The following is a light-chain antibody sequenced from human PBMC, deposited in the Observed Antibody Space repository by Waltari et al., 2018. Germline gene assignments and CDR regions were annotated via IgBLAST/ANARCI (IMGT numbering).Light chain of an antibody. CDR3: QKSYSTPET. CDR1: QGISSY. V-gene: IGKV1-39*01. CDR2: AVF. Sequence: DIQLTQSPSSLSASVGDRVTITCRDSQGISSYLNWYQQEPGKAPKVLIYAVFSLQSGVPSSFSGSGSGTVFTLTISSLQPEDFATYDCQKSYSTPETVGQGTKLEIK. J-gene: IGKJ2*01.